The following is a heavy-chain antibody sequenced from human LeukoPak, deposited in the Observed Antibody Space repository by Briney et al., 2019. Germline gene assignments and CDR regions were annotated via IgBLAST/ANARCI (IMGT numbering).Heavy chain of an antibody. J-gene: IGHJ4*02. CDR1: GFTFSTYG. D-gene: IGHD6-13*01. V-gene: IGHV3-30*18. CDR3: AKSTESGSWYRVYDY. CDR2: ISYDGSNE. Sequence: PGRSLRLSCAASGFTFSTYGMHWVRQAPGKGLEWVAVISYDGSNEYYADSVTGRFTISRDNSKNTLHLQMNSLRAEDTAVYYCAKSTESGSWYRVYDYWGQGALVTVSS.